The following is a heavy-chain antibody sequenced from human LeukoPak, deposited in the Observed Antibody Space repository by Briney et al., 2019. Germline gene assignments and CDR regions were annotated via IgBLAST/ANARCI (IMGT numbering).Heavy chain of an antibody. Sequence: SETLSLTCTVSGGSISSSSYYWGWIRQPPGKGLEWIGSIYYSGSTYYNPSLKSRVTISVDTSKNQFSLKLSSVTAADTAVYYCARGIDWYFDLWGRGTLVTVSS. CDR2: IYYSGST. CDR3: ARGIDWYFDL. CDR1: GGSISSSSYY. V-gene: IGHV4-39*07. J-gene: IGHJ2*01.